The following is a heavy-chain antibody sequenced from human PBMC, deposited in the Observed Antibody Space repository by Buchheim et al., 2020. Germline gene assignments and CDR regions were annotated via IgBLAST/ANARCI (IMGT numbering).Heavy chain of an antibody. V-gene: IGHV3-30*04. CDR3: ARVNPYYYYYGMDV. J-gene: IGHJ6*02. Sequence: QVQLVESGGGVVQPGRSLRLSCAASGFTFSSYAMHWVRQAPGKGLEWVAVISYDGSNKYYADSVKGRFTISRENSKNTLYLQMNSLRAEDTAVYYCARVNPYYYYYGMDVWGQGTT. CDR2: ISYDGSNK. CDR1: GFTFSSYA.